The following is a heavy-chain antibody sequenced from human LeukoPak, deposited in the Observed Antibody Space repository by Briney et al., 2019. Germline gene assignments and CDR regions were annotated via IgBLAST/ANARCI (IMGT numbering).Heavy chain of an antibody. Sequence: PSETLSLTCTVSGNSISSYYWSWIRQPAGKGLEWIGRIYTSGSTNYNPSLKSRVTMSVDTSKNQFSLNLSSVIAADTAFYYCARETTGLARYFDYWGQGTLVTVSS. CDR3: ARETTGLARYFDY. V-gene: IGHV4-4*07. CDR1: GNSISSYY. J-gene: IGHJ4*02. D-gene: IGHD4-11*01. CDR2: IYTSGST.